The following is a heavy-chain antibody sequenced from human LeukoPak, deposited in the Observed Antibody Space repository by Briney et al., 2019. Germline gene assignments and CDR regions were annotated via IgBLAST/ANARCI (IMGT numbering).Heavy chain of an antibody. CDR2: IKNKTDGGTT. J-gene: IGHJ6*02. CDR1: GFTFSNAC. Sequence: GGSLRLSCSASGFTFSNACMSCIRQPPMKGLECVGRIKNKTDGGTTDYAAPVKGRFTISRDDSKNTLYLQMNSLKTEDTAVYYCTTGEVVPAAIRGYYYYYGMDVWGQGTTVTVSS. D-gene: IGHD2-2*01. V-gene: IGHV3-15*01. CDR3: TTGEVVPAAIRGYYYYYGMDV.